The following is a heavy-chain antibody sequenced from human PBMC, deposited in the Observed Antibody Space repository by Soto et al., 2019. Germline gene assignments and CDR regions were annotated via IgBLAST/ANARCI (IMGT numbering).Heavy chain of an antibody. CDR2: ISGSGGST. CDR1: GFTFSSYA. Sequence: EVQLLESGGGLVQPGGSLRLSCAASGFTFSSYAMSWVRQAPGKGLEWVSAISGSGGSTYYADSVKGGFTISRDKSKNTLYLQMNRLRAEDTDVYYCAKDSGGAGEWSPLNWFDPWGQGTLVTVSS. CDR3: AKDSGGAGEWSPLNWFDP. J-gene: IGHJ5*02. D-gene: IGHD3-10*01. V-gene: IGHV3-23*01.